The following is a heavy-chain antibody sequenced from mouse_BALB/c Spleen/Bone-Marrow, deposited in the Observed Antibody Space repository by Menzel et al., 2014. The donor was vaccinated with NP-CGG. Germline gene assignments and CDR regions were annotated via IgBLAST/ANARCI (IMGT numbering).Heavy chain of an antibody. CDR3: ARRNYYGSLFD. V-gene: IGHV4-1*02. D-gene: IGHD1-1*01. CDR1: GFDFSRYW. Sequence: EVKLQESGGGLVQPGGSLKLSCAASGFDFSRYWMSWVRQAPGKGLEWIGEINPDSSTINYTPSLKDKFIISRDNAKNTLYLQMSKVKAEDTAVYYCARRNYYGSLFDWGAGTTVTVSS. CDR2: INPDSSTI. J-gene: IGHJ1*01.